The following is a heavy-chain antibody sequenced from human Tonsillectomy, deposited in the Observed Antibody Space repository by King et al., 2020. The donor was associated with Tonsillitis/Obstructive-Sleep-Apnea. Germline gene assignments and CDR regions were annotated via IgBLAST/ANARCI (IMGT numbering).Heavy chain of an antibody. V-gene: IGHV3-64D*06. J-gene: IGHJ4*02. CDR1: GFTFSSYA. D-gene: IGHD3-3*01. CDR2: ISSNGGST. Sequence: VQLVESGGGLVQPGGSLRLSCSASGFTFSSYAMHWVRQAPGKGLEYVSAISSNGGSTYYADSVKGRFTISRDNSKNTRYLQMSSLRAEDTAVYYGVKKGDRENYDFWSGYPLDYWGQGTLVTVSS. CDR3: VKKGDRENYDFWSGYPLDY.